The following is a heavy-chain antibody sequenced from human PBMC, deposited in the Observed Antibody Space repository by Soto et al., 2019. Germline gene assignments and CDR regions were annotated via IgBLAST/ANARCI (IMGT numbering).Heavy chain of an antibody. J-gene: IGHJ5*02. CDR3: ARAVLDHWFDP. V-gene: IGHV4-30-4*01. CDR2: IYYSGST. Sequence: SETLSLTCTVSGGSISSGDYYWSWIRQPPGKGLEWIGYIYYSGSTYYNPSLKSRVTISVDTSKNQFSLKLSSVTAADTAVYYCARAVLDHWFDPWGQGTLVTVSS. CDR1: GGSISSGDYY.